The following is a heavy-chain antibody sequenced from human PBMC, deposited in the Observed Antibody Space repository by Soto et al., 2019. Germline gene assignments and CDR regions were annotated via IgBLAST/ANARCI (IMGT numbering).Heavy chain of an antibody. V-gene: IGHV3-74*01. CDR1: GFTFSNYW. D-gene: IGHD1-20*01. CDR3: VRGSVYNWRGDY. J-gene: IGHJ4*02. CDR2: INSDGSTT. Sequence: EVQLVESGGGLVQPGGSLRPSCAASGFTFSNYWMHWVRQAPGKGLVWVSRINSDGSTTGNADSVKGRFTISRDNAKNTLYLQMNSLRAEDTAVYYCVRGSVYNWRGDYWGQGTLVTVSS.